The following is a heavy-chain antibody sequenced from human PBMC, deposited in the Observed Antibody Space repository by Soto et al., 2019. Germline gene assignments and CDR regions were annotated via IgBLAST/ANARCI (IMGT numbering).Heavy chain of an antibody. Sequence: SQTLSLTCAISGDSVSSNSAAWNWIRQSPSRGLEWLGRTYYRSKWYNDYAVSVKSRITINPDTSKNQFSLQLNPVTPEDTAVYYCARDRRVHSSSWSNFDYWGQGTLVTVSS. CDR2: TYYRSKWYN. CDR1: GDSVSSNSAA. V-gene: IGHV6-1*01. J-gene: IGHJ4*02. CDR3: ARDRRVHSSSWSNFDY. D-gene: IGHD6-13*01.